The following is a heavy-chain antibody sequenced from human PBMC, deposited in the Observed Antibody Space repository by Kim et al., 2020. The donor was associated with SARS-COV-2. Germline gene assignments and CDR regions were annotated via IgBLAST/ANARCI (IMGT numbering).Heavy chain of an antibody. D-gene: IGHD3-3*01. CDR2: ISYDGSQT. CDR3: AKDLLVADYELLSGVLTK. V-gene: IGHV3-30*18. Sequence: GGSLRLSCAASGFIFSNYGMHWVRQAPGKGLEWVAVISYDGSQTYYADSVRGRFTISRDNSKNTLLLQMTSLRAEDTAVYYCAKDLLVADYELLSGVLTKWGQGTLVTVSS. J-gene: IGHJ4*02. CDR1: GFIFSNYG.